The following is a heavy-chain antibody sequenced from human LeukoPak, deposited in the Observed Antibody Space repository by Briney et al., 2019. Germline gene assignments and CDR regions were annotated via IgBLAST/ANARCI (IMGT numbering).Heavy chain of an antibody. V-gene: IGHV3-30*18. CDR2: ISYDGSSK. CDR1: GFTLSSSE. Sequence: HPGGSLRLSCAASGFTLSSSEMHWVRQAPGKGLEWVAVISYDGSSKYYADSVKGRFTISRDNSKNTLYLQMNSLRAEDTAVYYCAKDTKYNWNYVNYWGQGTLVTVSS. D-gene: IGHD1-20*01. CDR3: AKDTKYNWNYVNY. J-gene: IGHJ4*02.